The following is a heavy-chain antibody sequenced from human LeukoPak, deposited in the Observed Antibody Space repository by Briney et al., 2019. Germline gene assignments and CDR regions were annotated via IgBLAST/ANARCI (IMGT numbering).Heavy chain of an antibody. CDR2: ISSSDSTI. J-gene: IGHJ4*02. D-gene: IGHD2-2*01. CDR3: ARADCSSTSCYELDY. Sequence: GGFLRLSCAGSGFTFSDYYMSWIRQAPGKGLEWVSYISSSDSTIYYTDSVKGRFTISRDNAKNSLYLQMNSLRADDTAVYYCARADCSSTSCYELDYWGQGTLVTVSS. CDR1: GFTFSDYY. V-gene: IGHV3-11*04.